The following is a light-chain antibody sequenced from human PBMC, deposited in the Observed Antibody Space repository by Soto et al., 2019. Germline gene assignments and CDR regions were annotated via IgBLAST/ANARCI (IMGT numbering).Light chain of an antibody. V-gene: IGKV1-39*01. CDR3: QQSYSSPPT. J-gene: IGKJ1*01. Sequence: DIQMTQSPSSLSASVGDTVTITCRASQSISNHLNWYQQKPGKAPKLLIFAASSLQSGVPSRFSGSRSGPDFTLTISSLQPEDFATYYCQQSYSSPPTFCHGTKVDVK. CDR2: AAS. CDR1: QSISNH.